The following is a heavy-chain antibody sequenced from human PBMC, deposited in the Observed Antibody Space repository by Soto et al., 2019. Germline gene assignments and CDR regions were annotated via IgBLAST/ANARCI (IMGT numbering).Heavy chain of an antibody. CDR3: ARGLGYKAVAY. J-gene: IGHJ4*02. CDR1: GGSFSGYY. CDR2: INHSGST. D-gene: IGHD6-19*01. V-gene: IGHV4-34*01. Sequence: QVQLQQWGAGLLKPSETLSLTCAVYGGSFSGYYWSWIRQPPGKGLEWIGEINHSGSTNYNPSFKSRVTISVDTSKNQFSLKLSSVTAADTAVYYCARGLGYKAVAYWGQGTLVTVSS.